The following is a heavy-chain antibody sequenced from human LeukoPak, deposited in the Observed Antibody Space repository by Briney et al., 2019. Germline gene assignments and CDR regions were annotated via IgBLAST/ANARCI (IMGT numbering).Heavy chain of an antibody. CDR2: IYYSGST. CDR3: ARARSHYYDSSGYPYGAFDI. J-gene: IGHJ3*02. V-gene: IGHV4-59*01. D-gene: IGHD3-22*01. Sequence: SETLSLTCAVYGGSFSGYYWSWIRQPPGKGLEWIGYIYYSGSTNYNPSLKSRVTISVDTSKNQFSLKLSSVTAADTAVYYCARARSHYYDSSGYPYGAFDIWGQGTMVTVSS. CDR1: GGSFSGYY.